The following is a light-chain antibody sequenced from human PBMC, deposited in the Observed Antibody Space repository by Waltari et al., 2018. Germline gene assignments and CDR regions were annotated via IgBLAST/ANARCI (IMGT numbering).Light chain of an antibody. J-gene: IGKJ1*01. Sequence: EIVMTQSPATLSVSPGERATLSCRASRSIGSHLAWYQQTPGQGPRLLIYGASTRATGIPARFSGRGSGTEFTLTISSLQSEDFAVYFCQQYDNWPRTFGQGTKVEI. CDR3: QQYDNWPRT. V-gene: IGKV3-15*01. CDR2: GAS. CDR1: RSIGSH.